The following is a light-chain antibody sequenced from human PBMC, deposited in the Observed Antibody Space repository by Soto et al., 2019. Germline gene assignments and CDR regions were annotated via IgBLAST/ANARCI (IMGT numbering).Light chain of an antibody. CDR1: QTISSH. J-gene: IGKJ4*01. CDR2: AAS. Sequence: DLQMTQSPSSLSASVGDIVIITCRASQTISSHLNWYQQKPGKAPNLLVYAASSLHSGVPSRFTGSGSGTDFTLTISSLQPEDFASYYCQQANSFPLTFGGGTKVEIK. CDR3: QQANSFPLT. V-gene: IGKV1-39*01.